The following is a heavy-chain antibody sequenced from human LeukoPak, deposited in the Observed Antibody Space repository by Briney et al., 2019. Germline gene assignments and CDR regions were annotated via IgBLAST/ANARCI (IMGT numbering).Heavy chain of an antibody. V-gene: IGHV3-30-3*01. CDR2: ISYDGSNK. J-gene: IGHJ4*02. D-gene: IGHD3-22*01. CDR1: AFTFSTYA. CDR3: ARFITGPYYFDY. Sequence: GGSLRLSCAASAFTFSTYAMHWVRQAPGKGLEWVAVISYDGSNKYYADSVKGRFTISRDNAKNSLYLQMNSLRAEDTAVYYCARFITGPYYFDYWGQGTLVTVSS.